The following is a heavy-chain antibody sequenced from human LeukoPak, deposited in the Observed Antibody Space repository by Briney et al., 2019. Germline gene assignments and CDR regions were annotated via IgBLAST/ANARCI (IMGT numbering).Heavy chain of an antibody. J-gene: IGHJ4*02. CDR2: INPNSGAT. V-gene: IGHV1-2*02. D-gene: IGHD6-13*01. CDR3: ARAQYLTAPAGTFANS. CDR1: GYTFTDYF. Sequence: GASVKVSCKAPGYTFTDYFLQWVRRAPGQEFELMGWINPNSGATHYIQSFQGRVTMTRDTSLSIAYLQLNSLTSDDTAMYYCARAQYLTAPAGTFANSWGQGTLVTVSS.